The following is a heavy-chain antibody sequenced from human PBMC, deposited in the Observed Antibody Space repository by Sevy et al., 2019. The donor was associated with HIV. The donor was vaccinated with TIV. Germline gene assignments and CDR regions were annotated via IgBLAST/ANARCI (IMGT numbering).Heavy chain of an antibody. V-gene: IGHV4-39*01. Sequence: SETLSLTCTVSGGSISSSSYYWGWIRQPPGKGLEWIGSIYYSGSTYYNPSLKSRVTISVDTSKNQFSLKLSSVTAADTAVYYCARQNRISIAARTLYYYYYYMDVWGKGTTVTVSS. D-gene: IGHD6-6*01. CDR3: ARQNRISIAARTLYYYYYYMDV. CDR1: GGSISSSSYY. J-gene: IGHJ6*03. CDR2: IYYSGST.